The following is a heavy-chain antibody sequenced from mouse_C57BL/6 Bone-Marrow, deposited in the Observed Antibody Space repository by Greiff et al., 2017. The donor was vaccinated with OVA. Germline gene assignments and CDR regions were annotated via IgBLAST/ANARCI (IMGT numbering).Heavy chain of an antibody. J-gene: IGHJ1*03. V-gene: IGHV1-18*01. CDR1: GYTFTDYN. CDR2: INPNNGGT. D-gene: IGHD2-1*01. Sequence: VQLQQSGPELVKPGASVKIPCKASGYTFTDYNMDWVKQSHGKSLEWIGDINPNNGGTIYNQKFKGKATLTVDKSSSTAYMQLSSLTSEDSAVYFCARKGIYYGNYWYFDVWGTGTTVTVSS. CDR3: ARKGIYYGNYWYFDV.